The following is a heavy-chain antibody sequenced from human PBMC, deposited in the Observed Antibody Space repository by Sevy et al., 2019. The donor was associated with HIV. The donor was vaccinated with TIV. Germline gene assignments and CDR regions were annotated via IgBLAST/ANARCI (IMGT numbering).Heavy chain of an antibody. V-gene: IGHV3-7*01. CDR1: GFTFSSYW. Sequence: GGSLRLPCAASGFTFSSYWMSWVRQAPGKGLEGVANIKQDGSEKYYVDSVKGRFTISGDNAKNSLYLQMNSLRAEDTAVYYGARDLFCSSGYYYVNYFDYWGQGTLVTVSS. CDR2: IKQDGSEK. J-gene: IGHJ4*02. D-gene: IGHD3-22*01. CDR3: ARDLFCSSGYYYVNYFDY.